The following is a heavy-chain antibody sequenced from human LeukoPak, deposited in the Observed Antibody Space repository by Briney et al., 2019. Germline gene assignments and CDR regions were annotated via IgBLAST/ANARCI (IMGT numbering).Heavy chain of an antibody. V-gene: IGHV4-61*02. J-gene: IGHJ4*02. CDR1: GGSISSGSYY. D-gene: IGHD2-15*01. CDR2: IYTSGST. CDR3: AGGTCSGGSCYSLGGIDY. Sequence: SETLSLTCTVSGGSISSGSYYWSWIRQPAGKGLEWIGRIYTSGSTNYNPSLKSRVTISVDTSKNQFSLKLSSATAADTAVYYCAGGTCSGGSCYSLGGIDYWGQGTLVTVSS.